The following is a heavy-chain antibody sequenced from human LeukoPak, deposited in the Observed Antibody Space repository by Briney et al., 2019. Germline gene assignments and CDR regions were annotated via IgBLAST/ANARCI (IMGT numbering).Heavy chain of an antibody. D-gene: IGHD1-26*01. V-gene: IGHV3-21*01. CDR3: ARDPYSGNYGNYYYYYMDV. CDR2: ITSTSSYI. J-gene: IGHJ6*03. CDR1: GFTFSSYA. Sequence: GGSLRLSCAASGFTFSSYAMNWVRQAPGKGLEWVSSITSTSSYIYYADSVKGRFTISRDNAKNPLYLQMDSLRAEDTALYFCARDPYSGNYGNYYYYYMDVWGKGTTVAISS.